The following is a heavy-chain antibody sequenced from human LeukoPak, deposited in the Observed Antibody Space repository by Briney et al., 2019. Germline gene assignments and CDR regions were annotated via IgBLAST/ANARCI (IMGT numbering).Heavy chain of an antibody. Sequence: GGSLRLSCAASGFTFSDYYMSWIRQAPGKGLEWISYISSSSSYTNYADSVKGRFTISRDNAKNSLYLQMNSLRAEDTAVYYCARPYTSGWYGGFDLWAVAPWSLSPQ. CDR2: ISSSSSYT. V-gene: IGHV3-11*03. J-gene: IGHJ2*01. CDR1: GFTFSDYY. CDR3: ARPYTSGWYGGFDL. D-gene: IGHD6-19*01.